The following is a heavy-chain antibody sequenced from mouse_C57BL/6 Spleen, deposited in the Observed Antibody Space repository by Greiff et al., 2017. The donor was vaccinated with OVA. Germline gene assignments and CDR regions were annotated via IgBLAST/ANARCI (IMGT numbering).Heavy chain of an antibody. Sequence: EVKLLESEGGLVQPGSSMKLSCTASGFTFSDYYMAWVRQVPEKGLEWVANINYDGSSTYYLDSLKSRFIISRDNAKNILYLQMSSLKSEDTATYYCARGVYSNYAMDYWGQGTSVTVSS. CDR3: ARGVYSNYAMDY. V-gene: IGHV5-16*01. J-gene: IGHJ4*01. D-gene: IGHD2-5*01. CDR1: GFTFSDYY. CDR2: INYDGSST.